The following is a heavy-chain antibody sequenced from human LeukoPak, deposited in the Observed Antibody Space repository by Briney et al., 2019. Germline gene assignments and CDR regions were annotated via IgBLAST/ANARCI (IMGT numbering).Heavy chain of an antibody. Sequence: GGSLRLSCAASGFTFNSYWMHWVRQAPGKGLEWVSGISWNSGRIGYEDSVQGRFTISRDNAKNSLYLQRNSLRAEGTALYYCAKDMRFRAVLWFGELFVWGQGTLVTVSS. CDR2: ISWNSGRI. D-gene: IGHD3-10*01. J-gene: IGHJ4*01. CDR1: GFTFNSYW. V-gene: IGHV3-9*01. CDR3: AKDMRFRAVLWFGELFV.